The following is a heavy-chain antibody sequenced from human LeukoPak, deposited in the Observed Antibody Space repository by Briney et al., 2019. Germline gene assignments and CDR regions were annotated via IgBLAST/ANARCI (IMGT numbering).Heavy chain of an antibody. CDR3: ARHSSCSATSCFPKE. CDR1: GYSFSSYW. J-gene: IGHJ4*02. V-gene: IGHV5-51*01. Sequence: GESLKISCKGSGYSFSSYWIGWVRQMPGKGLEWMGIINPGDSYIRYGPSFQGQITISVDKSIKTAYLQWGSLKASDTAMYYCARHSSCSATSCFPKEWGQGTLVTVSS. CDR2: INPGDSYI. D-gene: IGHD2-15*01.